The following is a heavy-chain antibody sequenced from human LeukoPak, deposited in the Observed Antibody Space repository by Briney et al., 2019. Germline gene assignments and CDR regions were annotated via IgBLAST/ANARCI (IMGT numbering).Heavy chain of an antibody. J-gene: IGHJ4*02. CDR2: ISSSDTR. V-gene: IGHV3-11*04. D-gene: IGHD4-17*01. CDR3: ARGGAVTPSYYFDY. CDR1: GFTFSDYY. Sequence: GGSLRLSCAASGFTFSDYYMSWIRQAPGKGLEWVSYISSSDTRYYADSVKGRFTISRDNAKNSLYLQMNSLRGEDTAVYYCARGGAVTPSYYFDYWGQGTLVTVSS.